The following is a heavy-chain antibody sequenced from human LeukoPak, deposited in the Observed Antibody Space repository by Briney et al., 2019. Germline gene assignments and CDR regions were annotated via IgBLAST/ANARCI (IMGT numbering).Heavy chain of an antibody. CDR3: VRFVKGPGSRMGFDP. J-gene: IGHJ5*02. V-gene: IGHV3-21*01. CDR2: ITPSNTDI. D-gene: IGHD2-8*01. CDR1: GFSFSTYT. Sequence: GGSLRLSCAASGFSFSTYTMNWVRQAPGKGLEWVSSITPSNTDINYADSVKGRFTISTDNAKNTLYLQMNSLRAEDTAIYYCVRFVKGPGSRMGFDPWGQGNLVTVSS.